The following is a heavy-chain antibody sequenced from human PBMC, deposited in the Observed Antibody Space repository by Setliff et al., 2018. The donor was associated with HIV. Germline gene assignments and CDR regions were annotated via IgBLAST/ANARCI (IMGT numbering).Heavy chain of an antibody. Sequence: PGGSLRLSCAASGFTFKNAWMNWVRQAPGKGLEWIGRIKSKTDGGATDYAAPVEGRFSISRDDSKKTLYLQMDSLKTEDTAMYYCVTVRTISGFKCLDSWGQGTLVTVSS. CDR3: VTVRTISGFKCLDS. V-gene: IGHV3-15*01. J-gene: IGHJ5*01. CDR2: IKSKTDGGAT. CDR1: GFTFKNAW.